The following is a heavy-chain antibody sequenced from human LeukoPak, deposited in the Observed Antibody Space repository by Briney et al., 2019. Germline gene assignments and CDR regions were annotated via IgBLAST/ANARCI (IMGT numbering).Heavy chain of an antibody. CDR1: GFTFGDYA. V-gene: IGHV3-49*04. CDR3: TRVNYDFWSGYFENDF. D-gene: IGHD3-3*01. CDR2: IKSKAYGGTT. Sequence: GRSLRLSCTSSGFTFGDYAMIWVRQAPGKGLEWVGFIKSKAYGGTTEYAASVKGRFTISRDDSKGIALLLMNSLKTEDTAVYYCTRVNYDFWSGYFENDFWGQGTLVTVSS. J-gene: IGHJ4*02.